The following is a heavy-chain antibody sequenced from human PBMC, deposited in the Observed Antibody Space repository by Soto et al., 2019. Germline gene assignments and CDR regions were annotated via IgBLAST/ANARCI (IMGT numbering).Heavy chain of an antibody. CDR1: GFTFTNYA. Sequence: GGSLRLSCAASGFTFTNYAMGWVRQSPGKGLEWVSVVSSGGSTYYADSVTGRFTVSRDNSKNTLSLQMNSLRAEDTAVYYCAKRRGAGGHFDYWGQGALVTVS. CDR3: AKRRGAGGHFDY. CDR2: VSSGGST. D-gene: IGHD2-15*01. J-gene: IGHJ4*02. V-gene: IGHV3-23*01.